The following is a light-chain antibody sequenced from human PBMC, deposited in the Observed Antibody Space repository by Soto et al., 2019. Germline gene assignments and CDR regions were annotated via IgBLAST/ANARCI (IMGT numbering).Light chain of an antibody. CDR3: LQTYGTPR. CDR1: QSISRF. Sequence: DIQMTQSPSSVSASVGDRVTITCRASQSISRFLSWYQQKPGKAPKLLIYGASSLQIGVPPRFTGSGSGSDFTLTISTLQPEDSAIYYCLQTYGTPRFGQGTKLEI. CDR2: GAS. J-gene: IGKJ2*03. V-gene: IGKV1-39*01.